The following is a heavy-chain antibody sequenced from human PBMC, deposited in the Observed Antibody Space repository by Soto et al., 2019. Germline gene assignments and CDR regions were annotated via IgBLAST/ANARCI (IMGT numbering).Heavy chain of an antibody. V-gene: IGHV2-5*02. D-gene: IGHD5-18*01. CDR3: FYSGPIGHVVFDY. CDR2: IYWDDDK. Sequence: SGPTLVNPTQSLTLTCSFSGFSLTTTEVAVGWIRQPPGKALEWLALIYWDDDKRYSPSLKSSLTITKDTAKNQVVRTMTNVHPRAKATSLCFYSGPIGHVVFDYWGMGTLVPVSS. CDR1: GFSLTTTEVA. J-gene: IGHJ4*02.